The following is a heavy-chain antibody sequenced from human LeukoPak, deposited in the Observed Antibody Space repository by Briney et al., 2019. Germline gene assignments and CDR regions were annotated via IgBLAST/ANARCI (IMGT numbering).Heavy chain of an antibody. CDR1: GFTFSSYA. V-gene: IGHV3-23*01. CDR2: ISGSGGST. J-gene: IGHJ4*02. Sequence: PGGSLRLYCAASGFTFSSYAMNWVRQAPGKGLEWVSGISGSGGSTYYADSVKGRFTISRDNSKNTLYLQMNSLRAEDTAVYYCATPEIAVARPQPFDYWGQGTLVTVSS. CDR3: ATPEIAVARPQPFDY. D-gene: IGHD6-19*01.